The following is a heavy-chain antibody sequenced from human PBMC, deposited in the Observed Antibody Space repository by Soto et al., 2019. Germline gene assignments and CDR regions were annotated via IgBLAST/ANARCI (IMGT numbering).Heavy chain of an antibody. D-gene: IGHD5-18*01. CDR2: IYYSGST. J-gene: IGHJ4*02. CDR3: ARTQPFDY. Sequence: QLQLQESGPGLVKPSETLSLTCAVSGGSISSRSYYWGWIRQPPGKGLEWIGSIYYSGSTYYNPSLKSRVTIFADISKNQFSLKLNSVTAADTAVYYCARTQPFDYWGQGTLVTVSS. V-gene: IGHV4-39*01. CDR1: GGSISSRSYY.